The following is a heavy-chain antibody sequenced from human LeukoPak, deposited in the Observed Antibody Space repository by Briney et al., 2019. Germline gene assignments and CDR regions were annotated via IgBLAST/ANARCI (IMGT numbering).Heavy chain of an antibody. CDR2: IYYSGST. J-gene: IGHJ5*02. Sequence: PSETLSLTCTVSGGSISSYYWSWIRQPPGKGLEWIGYIYYSGSTNYNPSLKSRVTISVDTSKNQFSLKLSSVTAADTAVYYCARVTYCSSTSCGFDPWGQGTLVTVSS. V-gene: IGHV4-59*01. CDR3: ARVTYCSSTSCGFDP. CDR1: GGSISSYY. D-gene: IGHD2-2*01.